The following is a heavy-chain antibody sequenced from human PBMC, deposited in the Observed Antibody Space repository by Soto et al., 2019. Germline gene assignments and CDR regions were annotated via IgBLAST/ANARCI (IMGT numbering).Heavy chain of an antibody. CDR3: ARAIPLISTSSSWPPTLLAY. CDR2: IIPIFGTA. V-gene: IGHV1-69*13. D-gene: IGHD6-13*01. CDR1: GGTFSSYA. J-gene: IGHJ4*02. Sequence: GASVKVSCKASGGTFSSYAISWVRQAPGQGLEWMGGIIPIFGTANYAQKFQGRVTITADESTSTAYMELSSLRSEDTAVYYCARAIPLISTSSSWPPTLLAYCGQGTLVPVSS.